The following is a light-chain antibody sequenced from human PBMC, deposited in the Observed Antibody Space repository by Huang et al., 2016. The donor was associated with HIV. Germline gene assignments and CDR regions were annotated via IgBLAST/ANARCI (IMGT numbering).Light chain of an antibody. V-gene: IGKV3-15*01. CDR1: QSVSSN. CDR3: QQYNNWPGFT. Sequence: EIVMTQSPATLSVSPGERATLSCRAGQSVSSNLAWYQQKPGQAPRLLIYGSSTRATGIPDRFSGSGSGTEFTLTISSLQSEDFAVYYCQQYNNWPGFTFGPGTKVDIK. J-gene: IGKJ3*01. CDR2: GSS.